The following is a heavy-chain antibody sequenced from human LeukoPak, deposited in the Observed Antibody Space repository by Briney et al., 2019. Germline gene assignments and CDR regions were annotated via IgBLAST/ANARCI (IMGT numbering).Heavy chain of an antibody. CDR1: GFPFSTYA. Sequence: GGSLRLSCAASGFPFSTYAMSWVRQAPGKGLAWVSRIRGSDGSTYYADSVKGRFAISRDNSKNTLYLQMNSLRAEDTAVYYCAKDVYGDYGGLDYWGQGTLVTVSS. J-gene: IGHJ4*02. V-gene: IGHV3-23*01. CDR3: AKDVYGDYGGLDY. D-gene: IGHD4-17*01. CDR2: IRGSDGST.